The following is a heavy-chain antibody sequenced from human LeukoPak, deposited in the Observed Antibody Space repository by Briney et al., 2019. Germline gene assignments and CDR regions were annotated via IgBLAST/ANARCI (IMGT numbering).Heavy chain of an antibody. CDR1: GFTFSSYW. D-gene: IGHD6-19*01. Sequence: GSLRLSCAASGFTFSSYWMHWVRQAPGKGLEWIAEINHSGSTNYNPSLKSRVTISVDTSKKQFSLKLNSVTAADTAVYYCARELSSVENWFDPWGQGTLVIVSS. J-gene: IGHJ5*02. V-gene: IGHV4-34*01. CDR2: INHSGST. CDR3: ARELSSVENWFDP.